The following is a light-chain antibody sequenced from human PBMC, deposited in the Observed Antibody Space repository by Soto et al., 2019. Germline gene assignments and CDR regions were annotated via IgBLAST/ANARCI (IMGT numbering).Light chain of an antibody. V-gene: IGKV3-15*01. J-gene: IGKJ1*01. CDR3: QQYNRWPRT. CDR1: QSVSSN. Sequence: EIVMTQSPATLSVSPGERATLSCRASQSVSSNLAWYQQKPGQAPRLLIYGASTRATGIPVRFSGSGSGTDFTLTISSLQSEDYAIYYCQQYNRWPRTFGQGTKVDIK. CDR2: GAS.